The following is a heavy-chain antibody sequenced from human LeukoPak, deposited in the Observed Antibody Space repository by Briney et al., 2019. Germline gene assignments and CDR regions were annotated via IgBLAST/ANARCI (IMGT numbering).Heavy chain of an antibody. D-gene: IGHD3-3*01. J-gene: IGHJ3*02. CDR3: ARGSSWGSDFWSGYARLDAFDI. Sequence: SETLSLTCAVYGGSFSGYSRSWIRQPPGKGLEWIGEVNHGASTNYNPSLKSRVTISVDTSKNQFFLKLNSVTAADTAVYYCARGSSWGSDFWSGYARLDAFDIWGQGTIVTVSS. CDR2: VNHGAST. CDR1: GGSFSGYS. V-gene: IGHV4-34*01.